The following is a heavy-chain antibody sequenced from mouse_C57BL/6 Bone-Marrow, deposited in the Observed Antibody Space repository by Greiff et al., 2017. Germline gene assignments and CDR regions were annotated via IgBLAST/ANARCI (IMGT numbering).Heavy chain of an antibody. V-gene: IGHV1-82*01. J-gene: IGHJ2*01. CDR2: IYPGDGDT. CDR1: GYAFSSSW. D-gene: IGHD2-4*01. Sequence: VQLQQSGPELVKPGASVKISCKASGYAFSSSWMNWVKQRPGKGLEWIGRIYPGDGDTNYNGKFKGKATLTVDKSSSTAYMQLSSLTSEDSAVYFCARSAYYDYDGYWGQGTPLTVSP. CDR3: ARSAYYDYDGY.